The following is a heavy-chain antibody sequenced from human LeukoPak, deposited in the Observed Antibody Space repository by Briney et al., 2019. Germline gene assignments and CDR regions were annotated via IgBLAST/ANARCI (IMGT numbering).Heavy chain of an antibody. CDR2: IRYDGSNK. D-gene: IGHD3-9*01. CDR3: AKVQRRYFDWLSRAPYYFDY. Sequence: PGGSLRLSYAASGFTFSSYGMHWVRQAPGKGREWVAFIRYDGSNKYYADSVKGRFTISRDNSKNTLYLQMNSLRAEDTAVYYCAKVQRRYFDWLSRAPYYFDYWGQGTLVTVSS. CDR1: GFTFSSYG. V-gene: IGHV3-30*02. J-gene: IGHJ4*02.